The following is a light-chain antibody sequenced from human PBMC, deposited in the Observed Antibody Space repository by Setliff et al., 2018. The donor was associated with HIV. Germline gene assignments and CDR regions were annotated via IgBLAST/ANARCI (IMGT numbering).Light chain of an antibody. Sequence: LTQPASVSGSPGQSITISYTGTSSDVGGYNYVSWYKQHSGKAPKLLIFGVSNRPSGVSDRFSGSKSGNTASLTISGLQAEDEADYYCSSYTTSSTLYYVVGPGTKV. V-gene: IGLV2-14*01. CDR3: SSYTTSSTLYYV. CDR1: SSDVGGYNY. J-gene: IGLJ1*01. CDR2: GVS.